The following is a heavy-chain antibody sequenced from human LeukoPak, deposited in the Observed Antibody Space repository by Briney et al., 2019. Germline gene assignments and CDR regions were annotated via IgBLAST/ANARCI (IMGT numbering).Heavy chain of an antibody. CDR1: GGAISSSSYY. J-gene: IGHJ4*02. CDR2: IYDSGST. D-gene: IGHD2-15*01. Sequence: SETLSLTCTVSGGAISSSSYYCGWIRQPPGKGLEWIGSIYDSGSTYYNPSLKGRVTISVDTSKNQFSLKLSSVTAADTAVYYCASPTIRYCSGGGCSHDGSDYWGQGTLVTVSS. CDR3: ASPTIRYCSGGGCSHDGSDY. V-gene: IGHV4-39*07.